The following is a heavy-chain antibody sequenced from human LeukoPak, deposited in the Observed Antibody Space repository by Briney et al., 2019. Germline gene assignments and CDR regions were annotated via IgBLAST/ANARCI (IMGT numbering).Heavy chain of an antibody. Sequence: ASVKVSCKASGYTFSSYDINWVRQATGQGLEWMGWMNPNSGNTGYAQKFQGRVTMTRNTSISTAYMELSSLRSEDTAVYYCARALHCSGTSCYAKPKGYNWFDPWGQGTLVTVSS. D-gene: IGHD2-2*01. CDR2: MNPNSGNT. CDR1: GYTFSSYD. J-gene: IGHJ5*02. CDR3: ARALHCSGTSCYAKPKGYNWFDP. V-gene: IGHV1-8*01.